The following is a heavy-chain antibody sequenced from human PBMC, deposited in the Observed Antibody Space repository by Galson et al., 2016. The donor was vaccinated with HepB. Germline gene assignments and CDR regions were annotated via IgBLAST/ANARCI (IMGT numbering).Heavy chain of an antibody. CDR1: GYTFSDSY. D-gene: IGHD1-14*01. J-gene: IGHJ4*02. CDR3: ATGYVNTWYVDY. V-gene: IGHV1-69-2*01. Sequence: VKVSCKVSGYTFSDSYIHWVQQAPGKGLEWMGLVDPEDGEAIYAEKFQGRVSITADTSTDTAYMELSSLRSEDTAVYCCATGYVNTWYVDYWGQGTLVTVSS. CDR2: VDPEDGEA.